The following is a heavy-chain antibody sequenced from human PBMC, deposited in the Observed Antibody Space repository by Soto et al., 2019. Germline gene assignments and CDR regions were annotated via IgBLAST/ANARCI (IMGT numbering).Heavy chain of an antibody. J-gene: IGHJ5*02. CDR1: GYTFTNND. CDR3: ARCRLEWLLFSSFDP. CDR2: MNPGSGDT. Sequence: GASVKVSCKASGYTFTNNDVSWVRQATGQGLEWMGWMNPGSGDTGYAQKFQGRVTMTTDTSTSTAYMELRSLRSDDTAVYYCARCRLEWLLFSSFDPWGQGTLVTVSS. D-gene: IGHD3-3*01. V-gene: IGHV1-8*01.